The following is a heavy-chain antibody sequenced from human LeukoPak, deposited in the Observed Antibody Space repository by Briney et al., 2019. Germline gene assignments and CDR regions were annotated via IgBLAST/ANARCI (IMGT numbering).Heavy chain of an antibody. D-gene: IGHD3-16*01. CDR1: GGSIISGSYY. V-gene: IGHV4-61*02. Sequence: SETLSLTCTVSGGSIISGSYYWSWIRQPAGKGLEWIGRIYTSGSTNYNPSLKSRVTISVDTSKNQFSLKLSSVTAADTAVYYCARDWGSDVYGMDVWGQGTTVTVSS. CDR2: IYTSGST. CDR3: ARDWGSDVYGMDV. J-gene: IGHJ6*02.